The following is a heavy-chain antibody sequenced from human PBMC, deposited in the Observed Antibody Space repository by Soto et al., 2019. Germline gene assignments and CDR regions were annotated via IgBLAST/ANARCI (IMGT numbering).Heavy chain of an antibody. V-gene: IGHV3-23*01. J-gene: IGHJ4*02. CDR1: GFTFSSYA. D-gene: IGHD3-16*02. Sequence: PVGSLRLSCVASGFTFSSYAMSWVRQAPGKGLEWVSAISGGGGSTYYADSVKGRFTISRDNSKNTLYLQMNSLRAEDTAVYYCAKDRYDYVWGIYRSIDYWGQGTLVTVSS. CDR3: AKDRYDYVWGIYRSIDY. CDR2: ISGGGGST.